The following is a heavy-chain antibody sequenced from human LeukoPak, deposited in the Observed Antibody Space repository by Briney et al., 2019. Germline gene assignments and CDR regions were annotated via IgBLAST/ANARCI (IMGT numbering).Heavy chain of an antibody. V-gene: IGHV4-59*08. Sequence: SETLSLTCTASGVSISSYYWSWVRQPPGKGLEWVGYIYYSGSTNYNPSLKSRVTISVDTSKNQFSLKLSSVTAADTAVYYCARADNGMGSTGENWFDPWGQGTLVTVSS. CDR3: ARADNGMGSTGENWFDP. J-gene: IGHJ5*02. D-gene: IGHD3-10*01. CDR1: GVSISSYY. CDR2: IYYSGST.